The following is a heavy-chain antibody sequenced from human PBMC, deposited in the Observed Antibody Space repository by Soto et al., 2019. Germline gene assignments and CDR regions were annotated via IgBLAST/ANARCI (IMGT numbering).Heavy chain of an antibody. CDR3: ARDPPRVWFGESTQYFDY. V-gene: IGHV1-18*01. CDR2: ISAYNGNT. Sequence: QVQLVQSGAEVKKPGASVKVSCKASGYTFTSYGISWVRQAPGQGLEWMGWISAYNGNTNYAQKLQVRVTMTTDTYTSPAYMELRSLRSDDTAVYYCARDPPRVWFGESTQYFDYWGQGTLVTVSS. D-gene: IGHD3-10*01. CDR1: GYTFTSYG. J-gene: IGHJ4*02.